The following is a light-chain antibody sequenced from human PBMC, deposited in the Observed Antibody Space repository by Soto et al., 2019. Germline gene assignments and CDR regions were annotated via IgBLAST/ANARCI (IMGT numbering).Light chain of an antibody. CDR1: SSDVGSYNL. CDR2: EVT. Sequence: QSALTQPASVSGSPGQSITISCTGTSSDVGSYNLVSWYQQHPGAAPRLLIYEVTKRPPGVSSRFSGSKSGNTASLTISGLQTDDEADYYCCSYVGTNTVVFGGGTQLTVL. CDR3: CSYVGTNTVV. V-gene: IGLV2-23*02. J-gene: IGLJ2*01.